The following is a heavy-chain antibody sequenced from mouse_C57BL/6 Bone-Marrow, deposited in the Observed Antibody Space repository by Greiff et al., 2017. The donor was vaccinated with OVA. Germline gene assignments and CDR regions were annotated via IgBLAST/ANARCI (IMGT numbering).Heavy chain of an antibody. V-gene: IGHV1-50*01. J-gene: IGHJ1*03. CDR1: GYTFTSYW. Sequence: QVQLKQPGAELVKPGASVKLSCKASGYTFTSYWMQWVKQRPGQGLEWIGEIDPSDSYTNYNQKFKGKATLTVDTSSCTAYMQLRSLTSEDTAVYYCAREGPYYGATWYFDVWGTGTTITVTS. CDR2: IDPSDSYT. D-gene: IGHD1-2*01. CDR3: AREGPYYGATWYFDV.